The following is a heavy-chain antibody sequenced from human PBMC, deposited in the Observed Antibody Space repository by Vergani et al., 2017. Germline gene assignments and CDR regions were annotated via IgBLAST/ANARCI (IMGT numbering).Heavy chain of an antibody. CDR1: GGSFTSYH. J-gene: IGHJ6*03. CDR2: IDHTGRL. CDR3: ARVNTETNGHLYYYYYMDV. Sequence: QVQLQQWGGGLLKPSETLSLTCVVNGGSFTSYHWTWIRQSPGEGLEWVGDIDHTGRLDYNPSLKSRLTMTVDKSRNQFSLKLNSVTATDPAIYFCARVNTETNGHLYYYYYMDVWVQGTAVTVS. V-gene: IGHV4-34*01. D-gene: IGHD4-11*01.